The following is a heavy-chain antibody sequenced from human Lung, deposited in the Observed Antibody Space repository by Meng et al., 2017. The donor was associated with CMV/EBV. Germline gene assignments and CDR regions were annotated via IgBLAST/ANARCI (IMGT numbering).Heavy chain of an antibody. CDR3: AKSSNSVPRWFDS. CDR1: GFNFKSYG. J-gene: IGHJ5*01. CDR2: IRYDGSNK. Sequence: GESXKISCAASGFNFKSYGMHWVRQAPGKGLEWVAFIRYDGSNKNYEESVKGRFTISRDNSKNTLYLQMNSLTVEDTALYYCAKSSNSVPRWFDSWGQGALVT. V-gene: IGHV3-30*02. D-gene: IGHD2-15*01.